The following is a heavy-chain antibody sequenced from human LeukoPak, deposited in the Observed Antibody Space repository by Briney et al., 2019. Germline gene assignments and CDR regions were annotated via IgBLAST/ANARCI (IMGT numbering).Heavy chain of an antibody. CDR1: GGSFSGYY. D-gene: IGHD6-19*01. J-gene: IGHJ4*02. V-gene: IGHV4-34*01. CDR3: ARHSIAVAGTRQAY. Sequence: SETLSLTCAVYGGSFSGYYWSWIRQPPGKGLEWIGEINHSGSTNYNPSLKSRVTISVDTSKNQFSLKLSSVTAADTAVYYCARHSIAVAGTRQAYWGQGTLVTVSP. CDR2: INHSGST.